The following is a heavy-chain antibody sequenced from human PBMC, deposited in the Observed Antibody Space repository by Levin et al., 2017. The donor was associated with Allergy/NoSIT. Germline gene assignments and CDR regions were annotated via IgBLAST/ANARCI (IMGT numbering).Heavy chain of an antibody. CDR2: ISYDGSNK. CDR3: ASGGYGDYSPPCDY. J-gene: IGHJ4*02. CDR1: GFTFSSYA. V-gene: IGHV3-30-3*01. D-gene: IGHD4-17*01. Sequence: GESLKISCAASGFTFSSYAMHWVRQAPGKGLEWVAVISYDGSNKYYADSVKGRFTISRDNSKNTLYLQMNSLRAEDTAVYYCASGGYGDYSPPCDYWGQGTLVTVSS.